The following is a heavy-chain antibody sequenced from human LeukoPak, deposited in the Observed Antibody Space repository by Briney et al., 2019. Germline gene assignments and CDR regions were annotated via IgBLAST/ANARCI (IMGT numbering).Heavy chain of an antibody. D-gene: IGHD1-1*01. CDR1: GFTFSSYG. J-gene: IGHJ4*02. V-gene: IGHV3-30*02. CDR2: IRYDGSNK. CDR3: AKDLTTGTLSFDY. Sequence: SGGSLRLSCAASGFTFSSYGMHWVRQAPGKGLEWVAFIRYDGSNKYYADSVKGRFTISRDNSKNTLYLQMNSLRAEDTAVYYCAKDLTTGTLSFDYWGQGTLVTVSS.